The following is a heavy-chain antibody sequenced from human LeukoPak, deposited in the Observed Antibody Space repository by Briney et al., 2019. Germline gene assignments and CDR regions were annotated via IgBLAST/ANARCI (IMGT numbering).Heavy chain of an antibody. CDR1: GFTFSSYS. Sequence: PGGSLRLSCAASGFTFSSYSMNWVRQAPGKGLEWVSYISSSSSTIYYADSVKGRFTISRDNAKNSLYLQMNSLRAEDTAVYYCAGDLGRSGSYYLDYWGQGTLVTVSS. CDR3: AGDLGRSGSYYLDY. V-gene: IGHV3-48*04. CDR2: ISSSSSTI. D-gene: IGHD1-26*01. J-gene: IGHJ4*02.